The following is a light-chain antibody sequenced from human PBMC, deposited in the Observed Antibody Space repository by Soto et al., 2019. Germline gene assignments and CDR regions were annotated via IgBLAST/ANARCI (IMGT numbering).Light chain of an antibody. J-gene: IGKJ4*01. V-gene: IGKV1-39*01. CDR1: QSIISY. CDR3: QQSYSTPLT. CDR2: AAS. Sequence: DIQMTQSPSSLSASVGDIVTSACRASQSIISYLNWYQQKPGKAPKLLIYAASSLQSGVPSRFSGSGSGTDFTLTISSLQPEDFATYYCQQSYSTPLTFGGGTKVDI.